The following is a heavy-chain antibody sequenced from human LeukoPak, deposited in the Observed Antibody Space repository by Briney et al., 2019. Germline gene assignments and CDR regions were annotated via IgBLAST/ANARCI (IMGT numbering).Heavy chain of an antibody. J-gene: IGHJ4*02. V-gene: IGHV1-69*04. D-gene: IGHD3-9*01. CDR3: ARGTYDILTGYQEGYFDY. Sequence: ASVKVSCKASGGTFSSYAISWVRQAPGQGLEWMGRIIPILGIANYAQRFQGRDTITADKSTSTAYMELSSLRSEDTAVYYCARGTYDILTGYQEGYFDYWGQGTLVTVSS. CDR2: IIPILGIA. CDR1: GGTFSSYA.